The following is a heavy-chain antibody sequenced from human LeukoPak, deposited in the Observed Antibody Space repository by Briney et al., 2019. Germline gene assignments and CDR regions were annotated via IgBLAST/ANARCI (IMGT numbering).Heavy chain of an antibody. Sequence: PSETLSFTCAVYGVSFSGYYWRWIRQPPGKGLVWCGEINHSGSTNDNPSLKRRVTISVASSKNQFSLKLSSVTAADTAVYYCARGPGPDIVVVPAAIFDYWGQGTLVTVSS. CDR1: GVSFSGYY. CDR3: ARGPGPDIVVVPAAIFDY. CDR2: INHSGST. J-gene: IGHJ4*02. V-gene: IGHV4-34*01. D-gene: IGHD2-2*02.